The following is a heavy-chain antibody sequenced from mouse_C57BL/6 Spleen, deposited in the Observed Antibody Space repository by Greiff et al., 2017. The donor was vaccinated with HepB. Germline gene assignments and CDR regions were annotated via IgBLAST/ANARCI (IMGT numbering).Heavy chain of an antibody. CDR3: AAIPVAGGFAY. CDR2: IHPSDSDT. CDR1: GYTFTSYW. V-gene: IGHV1-74*01. D-gene: IGHD1-1*02. Sequence: QVQLQQPGAELVKPGASVKVSCKASGYTFTSYWMHWVKQRPGQGLEWIGRIHPSDSDTNYNQKFKGKATLTVDKSSSTAYMQLSILTSEDSAVYYCAAIPVAGGFAYWGQGTLVTVSA. J-gene: IGHJ3*01.